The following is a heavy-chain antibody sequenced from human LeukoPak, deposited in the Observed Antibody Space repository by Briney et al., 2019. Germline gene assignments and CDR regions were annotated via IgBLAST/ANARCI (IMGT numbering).Heavy chain of an antibody. J-gene: IGHJ3*01. D-gene: IGHD2-15*01. CDR1: GYPFIDYY. CDR2: INPNTGDT. V-gene: IGHV1-2*02. Sequence: GASVKLSCKASGYPFIDYYLHWVRQAPGQGLEWMGCINPNTGDTNSAQNFQGRVIMTGDTSITTAYMELSRLKSDDTALYYCASKGAGHCYDASCMGSFDLWGQGTTVAASS. CDR3: ASKGAGHCYDASCMGSFDL.